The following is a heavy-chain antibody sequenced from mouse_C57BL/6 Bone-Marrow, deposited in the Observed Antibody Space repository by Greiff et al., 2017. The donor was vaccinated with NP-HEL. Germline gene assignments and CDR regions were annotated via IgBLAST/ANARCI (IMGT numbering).Heavy chain of an antibody. CDR2: IDPANGNT. Sequence: VRLKQSVAELVRPGASVKLSCTASGFNIKNTYMHWVKQRPEQGLEWIGRIDPANGNTKYAPKFQGKATITADTSSNTAYLQLSSLTAEDTAIYYCARLRVFDAYYFDYWRQGTTLTVSS. V-gene: IGHV14-3*01. CDR1: GFNIKNTY. J-gene: IGHJ2*01. CDR3: ARLRVFDAYYFDY.